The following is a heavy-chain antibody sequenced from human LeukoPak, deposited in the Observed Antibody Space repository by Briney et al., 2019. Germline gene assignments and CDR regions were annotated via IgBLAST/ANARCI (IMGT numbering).Heavy chain of an antibody. D-gene: IGHD3-10*01. Sequence: GRSLRLSCAASGFTFSSYGMHWVRQAPGKGLEWVAAIWYDGSNKYYADSVKGRFTISRDNSKNTLYLQMNSLRAEDTAVYYCAKSMVRGVIITGFDYWGQGTLVTVSS. CDR1: GFTFSSYG. V-gene: IGHV3-33*06. CDR3: AKSMVRGVIITGFDY. CDR2: IWYDGSNK. J-gene: IGHJ4*02.